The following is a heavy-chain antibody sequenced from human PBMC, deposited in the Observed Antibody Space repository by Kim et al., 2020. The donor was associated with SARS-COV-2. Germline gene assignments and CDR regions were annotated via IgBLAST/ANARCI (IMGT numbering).Heavy chain of an antibody. V-gene: IGHV4-39*01. D-gene: IGHD3-3*01. CDR3: GTTRKKGFSYDFWSGYPPVP. CDR1: GGSISSSSYY. Sequence: SETLSLTCTVSGGSISSSSYYWGWIRQPPGKGLEWIGSIYYSGSTYYNPSLKSRVTISVDTSKNQFSLKLSSVTAADTAVYYCGTTRKKGFSYDFWSGYPPVPWGQGTLVTVSS. CDR2: IYYSGST. J-gene: IGHJ5*02.